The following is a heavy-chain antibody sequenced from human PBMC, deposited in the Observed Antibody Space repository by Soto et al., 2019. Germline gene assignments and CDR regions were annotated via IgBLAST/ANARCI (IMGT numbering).Heavy chain of an antibody. CDR3: ARDDTYYFEGSGYYYDAMDY. V-gene: IGHV3-7*04. CDR2: IKEDGSGK. CDR1: GFTFSSYW. Sequence: GGSLRLSCAASGFTFSSYWMTWVRQAPGKGLEWVANIKEDGSGKKYVDSVKGRFTISRDNAKNSLYLQMNSLRAEDTAVYYCARDDTYYFEGSGYYYDAMDYWGQGTLVTVSS. J-gene: IGHJ4*02. D-gene: IGHD3-22*01.